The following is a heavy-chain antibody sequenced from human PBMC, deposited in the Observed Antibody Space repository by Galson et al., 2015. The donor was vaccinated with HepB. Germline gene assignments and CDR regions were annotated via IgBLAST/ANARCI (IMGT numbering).Heavy chain of an antibody. V-gene: IGHV3-21*01. CDR2: ISSSSSYI. Sequence: SLRLSCAASGFTFSSYSMNWVRQAPGKGLEWVSSISSSSSYIYYADSVKGRFTISRDNAKNSLYLQMDSLRAEDTAVYYCARDHIVVVPAAEYYCYYYGMDVWGQGTTVTVSS. CDR1: GFTFSSYS. CDR3: ARDHIVVVPAAEYYCYYYGMDV. D-gene: IGHD2-2*01. J-gene: IGHJ6*02.